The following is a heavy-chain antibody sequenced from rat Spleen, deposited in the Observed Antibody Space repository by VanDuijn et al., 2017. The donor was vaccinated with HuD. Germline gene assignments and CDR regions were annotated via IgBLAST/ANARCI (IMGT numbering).Heavy chain of an antibody. CDR2: IWTGGST. CDR3: ANYGYTY. J-gene: IGHJ2*01. CDR1: GFSLTSYT. D-gene: IGHD1-9*01. Sequence: QVQLKESGPGLVQPSQTLSLTCTVSGFSLTSYTVNWVRQPTGKGLEWMGIIWTGGSTDYNSALKSRLSISRDTSKSQVFLKMNSLQTEDIATYYCANYGYTYWGQGVMVTVSS. V-gene: IGHV2-30*01.